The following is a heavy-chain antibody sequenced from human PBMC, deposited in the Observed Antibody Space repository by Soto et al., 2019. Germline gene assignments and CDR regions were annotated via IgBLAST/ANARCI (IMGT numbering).Heavy chain of an antibody. D-gene: IGHD3-16*02. CDR3: AKEGPYYDYVWGSYRRHYYYYYYGMDV. V-gene: IGHV3-23*01. CDR2: ISVSGGST. CDR1: GFTFSGYA. Sequence: GGSLRLSCAASGFTFSGYAMSWGRQAPGKGLEWVSAISVSGGSTYYADSVKGRFTISRDNSKNTLYLQMNSLRAEDTAVYYCAKEGPYYDYVWGSYRRHYYYYYYGMDVWGQGTTVTVSS. J-gene: IGHJ6*02.